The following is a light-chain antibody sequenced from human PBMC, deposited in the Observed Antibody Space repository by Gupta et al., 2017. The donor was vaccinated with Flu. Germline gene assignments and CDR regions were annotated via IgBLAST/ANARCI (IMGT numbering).Light chain of an antibody. J-gene: IGLJ3*02. V-gene: IGLV2-8*01. CDR1: SDMGSYNY. Sequence: SDMGSYNYVSWYQQHPGKAPKLRIYGVSQRPSGVPDRFSGSKSGNTASLTVSGLQAEDESDYSCSSYSGGNNLCVFGGGTKLTVL. CDR3: SSYSGGNNLCV. CDR2: GVS.